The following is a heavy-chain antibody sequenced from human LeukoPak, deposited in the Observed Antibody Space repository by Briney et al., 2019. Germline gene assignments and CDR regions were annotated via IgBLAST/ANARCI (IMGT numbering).Heavy chain of an antibody. CDR2: IYTSGGT. V-gene: IGHV4-4*07. D-gene: IGHD3-10*01. J-gene: IGHJ4*02. CDR1: GGSMSSHY. Sequence: KPSETLSLTCTVSGGSMSSHYWSWIRQPPGKGLEWIGRIYTSGGTTYNPSLKSRVTISVDKSKNQLSLKLSSVTAADTAVYYCARDRPVGDYYGSGSYSLDYWGQGTLVTVSS. CDR3: ARDRPVGDYYGSGSYSLDY.